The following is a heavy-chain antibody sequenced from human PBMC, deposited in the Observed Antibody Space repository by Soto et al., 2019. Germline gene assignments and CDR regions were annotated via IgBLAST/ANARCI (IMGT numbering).Heavy chain of an antibody. CDR2: ISSSGSTI. CDR3: ARDLWFGELRFDY. J-gene: IGHJ4*02. V-gene: IGHV3-48*03. D-gene: IGHD3-10*01. Sequence: EVQLVESGGGLVQPGGSLRLSCAASGFTFSSYEMNWVRQAPGKGLEWVSYISSSGSTIYYADSVKGRFTISRDNAKNSLYLQMHSLRAEDTAVYYCARDLWFGELRFDYWGQGTLVTVSS. CDR1: GFTFSSYE.